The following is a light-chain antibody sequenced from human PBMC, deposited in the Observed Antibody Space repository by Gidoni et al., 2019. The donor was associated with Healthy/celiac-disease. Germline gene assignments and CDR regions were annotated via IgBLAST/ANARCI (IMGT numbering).Light chain of an antibody. Sequence: DIQMTQSPSSLSASVGDRVTITCRASQSISSYLNWYQHKPGKAPKLLIYAASSLQSGVPSRFSCSGSGTDFTLTISILQPEDFATYYCQQSYSTPRTFGQGTKVEIK. J-gene: IGKJ1*01. CDR3: QQSYSTPRT. CDR1: QSISSY. V-gene: IGKV1-39*01. CDR2: AAS.